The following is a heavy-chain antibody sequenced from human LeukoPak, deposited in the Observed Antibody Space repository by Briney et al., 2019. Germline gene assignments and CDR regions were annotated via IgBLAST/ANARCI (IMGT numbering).Heavy chain of an antibody. CDR3: ARLKKPDGSGSYSQY. CDR2: IYPGDSDT. V-gene: IGHV5-51*01. D-gene: IGHD3-10*01. CDR1: GYSFTSYW. Sequence: GESLKISCKGSGYSFTSYWIGWVRQMPGKGLEWMGIIYPGDSDTRYSPSSQGQVTISADKSISTAYLQWSSLKASDTAMYYCARLKKPDGSGSYSQYWGQGTLVTVSS. J-gene: IGHJ4*02.